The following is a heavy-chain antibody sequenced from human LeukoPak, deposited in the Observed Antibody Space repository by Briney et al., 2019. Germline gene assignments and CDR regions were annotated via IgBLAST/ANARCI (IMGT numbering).Heavy chain of an antibody. Sequence: PGGSLGLSCAASGFTFSNYNMNWVRQAPGKGLEWVSSISSSSTYIYYADSVQGRFTISRDNAKNSLYLQMNSLRAEDTAVYYCARGSEWSNGVSDCWGQGTLVTVSS. J-gene: IGHJ4*02. CDR2: ISSSSTYI. CDR1: GFTFSNYN. CDR3: ARGSEWSNGVSDC. V-gene: IGHV3-21*01. D-gene: IGHD3-3*01.